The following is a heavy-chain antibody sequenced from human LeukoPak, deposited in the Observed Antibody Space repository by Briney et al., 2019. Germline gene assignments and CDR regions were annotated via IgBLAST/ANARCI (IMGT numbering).Heavy chain of an antibody. D-gene: IGHD6-6*01. CDR1: GASIRNSYYY. V-gene: IGHV4-39*07. CDR2: INHSGST. Sequence: SETLSLTCTVSGASIRNSYYYWGWICQPPGKGLEWIGEINHSGSTNYNPSLKSRVTISVDTSKNQFSLKLSSVTAADTAVYYCASTTRIAALDVWGKGTTVTVSS. J-gene: IGHJ6*04. CDR3: ASTTRIAALDV.